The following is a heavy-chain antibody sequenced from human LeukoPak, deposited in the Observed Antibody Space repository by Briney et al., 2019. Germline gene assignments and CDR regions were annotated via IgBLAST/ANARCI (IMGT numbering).Heavy chain of an antibody. Sequence: TSSETLSLTCTVSDGSISTDYWSWIRQPAGKGLEWIGRIYPSGSTNYNPSLKSRVTMSVDTSKNQFSLSLSSVTAADTAVHYCARGYGYFDYWGQGTLVTVSS. CDR3: ARGYGYFDY. D-gene: IGHD3-16*01. CDR1: DGSISTDY. V-gene: IGHV4-4*07. J-gene: IGHJ4*02. CDR2: IYPSGST.